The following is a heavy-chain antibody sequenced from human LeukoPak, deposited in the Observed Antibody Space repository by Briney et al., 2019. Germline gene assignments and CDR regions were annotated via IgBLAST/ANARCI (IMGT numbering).Heavy chain of an antibody. V-gene: IGHV3-23*01. D-gene: IGHD3-3*01. Sequence: GGSLRLSCAASGFTFSSYAMSWVRQAPGKGLEWVSAISGSGGSTYYADSVKGRFTISRDNSKNTLYLQMNSLRAEDTAVYYCAKDYYDFWSGYYSRYYFDYWGQGTLVTVSS. CDR1: GFTFSSYA. J-gene: IGHJ4*02. CDR2: ISGSGGST. CDR3: AKDYYDFWSGYYSRYYFDY.